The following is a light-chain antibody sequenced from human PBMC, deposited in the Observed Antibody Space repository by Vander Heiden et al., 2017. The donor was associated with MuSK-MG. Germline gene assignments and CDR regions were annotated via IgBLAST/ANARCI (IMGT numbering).Light chain of an antibody. CDR1: QDISNY. CDR3: QQDDNLPLT. J-gene: IGKJ4*01. Sequence: DIKMTQSPSSLSASVGDRVTITCQASQDISNYLNWYQQKPGKAPKLLIYDASNLETGVPSRFSGSGSGTDFTFTISSLQPEDFATYYCQQDDNLPLTFGGGTKVETK. V-gene: IGKV1-33*01. CDR2: DAS.